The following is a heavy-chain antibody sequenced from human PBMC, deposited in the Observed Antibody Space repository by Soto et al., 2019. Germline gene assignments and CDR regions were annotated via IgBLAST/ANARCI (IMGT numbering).Heavy chain of an antibody. V-gene: IGHV1-69*13. Sequence: SVKVSCKASGGTFSSYAISWVRQAPGQGLEWMGGIIPIFGTANYAQKFQGRVTITADESTSTAYMELSSLRSEDTAVYYCARITYYYDSSGYYYDYWGQGTLVTVSS. CDR3: ARITYYYDSSGYYYDY. CDR2: IIPIFGTA. CDR1: GGTFSSYA. D-gene: IGHD3-22*01. J-gene: IGHJ4*02.